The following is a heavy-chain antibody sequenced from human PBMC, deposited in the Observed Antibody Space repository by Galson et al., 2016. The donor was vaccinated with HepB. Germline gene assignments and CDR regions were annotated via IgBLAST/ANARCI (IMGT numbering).Heavy chain of an antibody. V-gene: IGHV1-2*04. CDR3: ARDPLRHPPPGRRYYYYAMDD. J-gene: IGHJ6*02. CDR2: IKPYSGGT. Sequence: SVKVSCKASGFTFIGHYIHWVRQAPGQGLEWMGWIKPYSGGTTYAQKFQGLVSMTSDTSISTAYMELSRLRSEDTAVYYCARDPLRHPPPGRRYYYYAMDDWGQGTLVTVSS. D-gene: IGHD2-15*01. CDR1: GFTFIGHY.